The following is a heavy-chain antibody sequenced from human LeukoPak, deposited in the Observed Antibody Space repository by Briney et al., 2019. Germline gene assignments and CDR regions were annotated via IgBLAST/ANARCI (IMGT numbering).Heavy chain of an antibody. D-gene: IGHD5-18*01. J-gene: IGHJ4*02. CDR2: IYYSGST. V-gene: IGHV4-39*07. CDR3: AILNVDTADY. Sequence: SETLSLTCTVSGGSISSSSYYWGWIRQPPGKGLEWIGSIYYSGSTYYNPSLRSRVTISVDTSKNQFSLKLSSVTAADTAVYYCAILNVDTADYWGQGTLVTVSS. CDR1: GGSISSSSYY.